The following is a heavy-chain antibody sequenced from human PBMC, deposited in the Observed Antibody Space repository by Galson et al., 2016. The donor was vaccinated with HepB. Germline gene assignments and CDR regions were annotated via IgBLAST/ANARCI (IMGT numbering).Heavy chain of an antibody. J-gene: IGHJ4*02. CDR1: GFTFSTYS. D-gene: IGHD1-26*01. CDR3: VRDRRQWVSMGATTRFRERGIDY. V-gene: IGHV3-48*01. Sequence: SLRLSCAVSGFTFSTYSMNWVRQAPGKGLEWVSYISGSSSTIYYADSVKGRFTISRDNAKNSLFLRMHSLRVEDPAVYYCVRDRRQWVSMGATTRFRERGIDYWGQGTLVTVSS. CDR2: ISGSSSTI.